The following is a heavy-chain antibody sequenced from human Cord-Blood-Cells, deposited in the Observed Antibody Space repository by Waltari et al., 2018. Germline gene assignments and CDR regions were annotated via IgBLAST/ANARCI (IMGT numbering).Heavy chain of an antibody. D-gene: IGHD3-10*01. Sequence: VHLVQSGAEVKKPGASVKVSCKVSGYTLTDLSMHWVRQAPGKGPEWMGGFGPEDGETIYAQKLQGRVTITEDTATDTADRELSGLRSEDTAVYYCATSYGWGSYDAYWRQGSLVTVS. CDR1: GYTLTDLS. CDR3: ATSYGWGSYDAY. J-gene: IGHJ4*02. V-gene: IGHV1-24*01. CDR2: FGPEDGET.